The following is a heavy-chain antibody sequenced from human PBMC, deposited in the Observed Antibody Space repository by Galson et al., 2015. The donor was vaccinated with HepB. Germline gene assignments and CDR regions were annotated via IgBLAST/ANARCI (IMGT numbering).Heavy chain of an antibody. Sequence: SLRLSCAASGFTFSSYWMSWVRQAPGKGLEWVANIKHDGSEKYYVDSVKGRFTVSRDNSKNTLYLQMNSLRSEDTAVYYCARVRGLVIAAALDFWGQGTLVTVSS. D-gene: IGHD6-13*01. CDR1: GFTFSSYW. CDR3: ARVRGLVIAAALDF. J-gene: IGHJ4*02. V-gene: IGHV3-7*01. CDR2: IKHDGSEK.